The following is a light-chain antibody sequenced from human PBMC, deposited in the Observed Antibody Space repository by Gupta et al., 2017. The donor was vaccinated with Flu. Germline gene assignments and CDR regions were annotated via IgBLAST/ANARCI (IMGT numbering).Light chain of an antibody. CDR3: QQRSNWA. CDR1: QSISSY. V-gene: IGKV3-11*01. J-gene: IGKJ1*01. Sequence: EIVLTQSPATLSLSPGERATLSCRASQSISSYLAWYQQRPGQAPRLLMYDASNRATGIPARFSGSGSGTDFTLTISSLEPEDFAVYYCQQRSNWAFGQGTKVEIK. CDR2: DAS.